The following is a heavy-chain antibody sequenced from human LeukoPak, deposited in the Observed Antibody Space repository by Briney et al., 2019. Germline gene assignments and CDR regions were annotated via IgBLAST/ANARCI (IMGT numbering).Heavy chain of an antibody. CDR3: ARDSSRGYFDY. D-gene: IGHD2-2*01. Sequence: GGSLRLSCAVSGFTVSSNDMSWVRQAPGKGLEWVSVIDSGGSTFYADSVKGRFTISRDNSRNTLYLQMNSLRAEDTAVYYCARDSSRGYFDYWGQGTLVTVSS. CDR2: IDSGGST. V-gene: IGHV3-53*01. J-gene: IGHJ4*02. CDR1: GFTVSSND.